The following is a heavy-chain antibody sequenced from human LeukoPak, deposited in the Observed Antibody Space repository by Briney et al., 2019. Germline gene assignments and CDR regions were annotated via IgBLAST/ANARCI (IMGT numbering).Heavy chain of an antibody. D-gene: IGHD2-15*01. V-gene: IGHV4-4*07. CDR3: ARGRYCSADICTGGDSFDI. Sequence: SETLSLTSTVSGGSLSNYYWSWIRQPAGKGLEWIGRKYARGSSNYNPPVQSRVTMSVDTSKNQFSLKLRSVTGADTAVYYCARGRYCSADICTGGDSFDIWGQGTMVSVSP. CDR2: KYARGSS. CDR1: GGSLSNYY. J-gene: IGHJ3*02.